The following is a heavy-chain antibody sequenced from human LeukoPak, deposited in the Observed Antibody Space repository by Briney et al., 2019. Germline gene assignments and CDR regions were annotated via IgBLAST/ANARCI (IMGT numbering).Heavy chain of an antibody. V-gene: IGHV1-69*04. CDR2: IIPILGIA. CDR1: GGTSSSNA. Sequence: GASVKFSCKASGGTSSSNAISWVRQPPGQGLEWMGRIIPILGIANYAQKFQGRVTITADKSTSTAYMELSSLRSEDTAVYYCARDLAGKGYYFDYWGQGTLVTVSS. CDR3: ARDLAGKGYYFDY. J-gene: IGHJ4*02.